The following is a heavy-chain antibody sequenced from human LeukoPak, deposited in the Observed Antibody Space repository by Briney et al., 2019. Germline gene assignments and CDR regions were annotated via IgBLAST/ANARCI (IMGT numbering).Heavy chain of an antibody. J-gene: IGHJ6*04. D-gene: IGHD3-10*01. CDR1: AGTFSSYA. CDR2: IIPIFGTG. V-gene: IGHV1-69*13. Sequence: SVKLSCKASAGTFSSYAISWVRQPPGQGIEWMGGIIPIFGTGNYAQKFQGRVTITADESTSTAYMELSSLRSEDTAVYYCASDSGSYSYDYYYYYGMDVWGKGTTVTVSS. CDR3: ASDSGSYSYDYYYYYGMDV.